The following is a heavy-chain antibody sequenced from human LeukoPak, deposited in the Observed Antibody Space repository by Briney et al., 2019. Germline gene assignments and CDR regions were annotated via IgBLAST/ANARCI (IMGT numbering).Heavy chain of an antibody. V-gene: IGHV3-23*01. CDR3: TRATREWNNYYYYYMDV. CDR1: GFTFSSYA. J-gene: IGHJ6*03. Sequence: GGSLRLSCAASGFTFSSYAMSWVRQAPGKGLEWVSVISGSGGSTYYADSVKGRLTISRDNSKNTLYLQMNSLRAEDTAVYYCTRATREWNNYYYYYMDVWGKGTTVTVSS. D-gene: IGHD1/OR15-1a*01. CDR2: ISGSGGST.